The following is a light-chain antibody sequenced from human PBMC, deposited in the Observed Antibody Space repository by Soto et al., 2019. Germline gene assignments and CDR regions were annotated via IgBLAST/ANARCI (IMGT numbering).Light chain of an antibody. Sequence: QSALAQPASVSGSPGQSITISCAGTNRDVGGYNYVSWYQQYPGKAPKLIIYEVTYRPSGVSNRFSGSKSGNTASLTISGLQAKSEADAYYGAYSSSSALDVIFGGGTKVTVL. CDR2: EVT. CDR3: GAYSSSSALDVI. J-gene: IGLJ2*01. CDR1: NRDVGGYNY. V-gene: IGLV2-14*01.